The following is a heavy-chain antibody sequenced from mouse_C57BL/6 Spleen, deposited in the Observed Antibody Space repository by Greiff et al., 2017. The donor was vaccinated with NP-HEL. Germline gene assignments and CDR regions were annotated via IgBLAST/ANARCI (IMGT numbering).Heavy chain of an antibody. D-gene: IGHD2-1*01. CDR2: ISYDGSN. J-gene: IGHJ3*01. CDR3: ASSSCANYGNSVAY. CDR1: GYSITCGYY. V-gene: IGHV3-6*01. Sequence: DVKLQESGPGLVKPSQSLSLTCSVTGYSITCGYYWTWIRQFPGTKLAWLGYISYDGSNNYNPSLKNRISITRDTSKNQFFLKLNSVTTEDTATYYCASSSCANYGNSVAYWGQGTLVTVSA.